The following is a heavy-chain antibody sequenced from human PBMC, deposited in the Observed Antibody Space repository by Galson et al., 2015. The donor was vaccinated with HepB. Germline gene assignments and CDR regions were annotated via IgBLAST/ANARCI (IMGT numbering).Heavy chain of an antibody. CDR1: GYILTDYY. CDR3: ARSDSSGWCGGFDV. CDR2: INPKSGGT. D-gene: IGHD6-19*01. J-gene: IGHJ3*01. V-gene: IGHV1-2*02. Sequence: SVKVSCKASGYILTDYYMHWVRQAPGQGPEWMGWINPKSGGTNYAQKFQGRVTMTRDTSTSTVYMEVSSLRSDDTAVYYCARSDSSGWCGGFDVWGQGTMVIVSS.